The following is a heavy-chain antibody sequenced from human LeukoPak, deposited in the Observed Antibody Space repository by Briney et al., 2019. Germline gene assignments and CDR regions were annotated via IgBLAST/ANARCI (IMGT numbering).Heavy chain of an antibody. CDR3: ARWGQQLNDWFHT. Sequence: ASETVSHTASVYTFPSYDNYWVRQAPPPGLEWMGWMYPNRCNRGYPQKSHARVTMTRNTSIRTAYMELSSLRSEHTAVFYCARWGQQLNDWFHTWRQGSLLTVSS. D-gene: IGHD6-13*01. J-gene: IGHJ5*02. CDR1: VYTFPSYD. V-gene: IGHV1-8*01. CDR2: MYPNRCNR.